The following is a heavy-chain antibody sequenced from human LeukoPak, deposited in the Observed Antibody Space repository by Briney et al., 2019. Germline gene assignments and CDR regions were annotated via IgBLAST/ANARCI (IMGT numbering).Heavy chain of an antibody. CDR3: AKAIYSSSRMDV. D-gene: IGHD6-13*01. V-gene: IGHV3-23*01. Sequence: PEGSLRLSCAASGFTVSSNYMSWVRQAPGKGLEWVSAISGSGGSTYYADSVKGRFTISRDNSKNTLYLQMNSLRAEDTAVYYCAKAIYSSSRMDVWGQGTTVTVSS. CDR2: ISGSGGST. J-gene: IGHJ6*02. CDR1: GFTVSSNY.